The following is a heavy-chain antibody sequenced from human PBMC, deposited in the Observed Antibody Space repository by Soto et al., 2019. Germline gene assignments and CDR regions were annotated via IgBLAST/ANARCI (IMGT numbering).Heavy chain of an antibody. CDR2: IYYSGST. CDR3: ARVRRGEMLGSLYYFDY. CDR1: GGSISSYY. Sequence: KPSETLSLTCTVSGGSISSYYWSWIRQPPGKGLEWIGYIYYSGSTNYNPSLKSRVTISVDTSKNQFSLKLSSVTAADTAVYYCARVRRGEMLGSLYYFDYWGQGTLVTVSS. J-gene: IGHJ4*02. D-gene: IGHD3-10*01. V-gene: IGHV4-59*01.